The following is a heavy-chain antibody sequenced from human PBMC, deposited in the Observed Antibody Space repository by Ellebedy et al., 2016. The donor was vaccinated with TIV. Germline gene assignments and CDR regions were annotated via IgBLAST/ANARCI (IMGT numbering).Heavy chain of an antibody. CDR2: ISAYNGNT. Sequence: ASVKVSXKASGYTFTSYGISWVRQAPGQGLEWMGWISAYNGNTNYAQKLQGRVTMTTDTSTSTAYMELRSLRSDDTAVYYCARDLVSTAAALFDYWGQGTLVTVSS. J-gene: IGHJ4*02. CDR1: GYTFTSYG. CDR3: ARDLVSTAAALFDY. V-gene: IGHV1-18*01. D-gene: IGHD2-2*01.